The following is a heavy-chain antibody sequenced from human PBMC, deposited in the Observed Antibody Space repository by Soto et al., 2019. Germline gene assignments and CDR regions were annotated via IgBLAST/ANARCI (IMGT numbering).Heavy chain of an antibody. J-gene: IGHJ4*02. V-gene: IGHV3-33*01. CDR3: ARDTPGITFGGVIAHPPDY. CDR2: IWYDGSNK. CDR1: GFTFSSYG. D-gene: IGHD3-16*02. Sequence: GGSLRLSCAASGFTFSSYGMHWVRQAPGKGLEWVAVIWYDGSNKYYADSVKGRFTISRDNSKNTLYLQMNSLRAEDTAVYYCARDTPGITFGGVIAHPPDYWGQGTLVTVSS.